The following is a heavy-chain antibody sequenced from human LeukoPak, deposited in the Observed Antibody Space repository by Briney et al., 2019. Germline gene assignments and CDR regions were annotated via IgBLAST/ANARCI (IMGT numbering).Heavy chain of an antibody. CDR3: TTISSNWNYIAGWFDP. Sequence: GGSLRLSCAASGFTFSSYWMSWVRQAPGKGLEWVGRIKSKTDGGTTDYAAPVKGRFTISRDDSKNTLYLQMNSLKTEDTAVYYCTTISSNWNYIAGWFDPWGQGTLVTVSS. V-gene: IGHV3-15*01. D-gene: IGHD1-7*01. CDR1: GFTFSSYW. J-gene: IGHJ5*02. CDR2: IKSKTDGGTT.